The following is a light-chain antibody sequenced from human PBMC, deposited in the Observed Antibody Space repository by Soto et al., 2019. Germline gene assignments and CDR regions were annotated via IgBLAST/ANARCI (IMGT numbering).Light chain of an antibody. Sequence: DLQMAQSPSSLSASVGDRVTITCRASENINNYITWYQQKPGQAPKLLIYATSTLHTGVPSRFSGSGFGTDFTLVINGLQPEDLATYYCQEIYSLPRAFGQGTKVEIK. J-gene: IGKJ1*01. V-gene: IGKV1-39*01. CDR2: ATS. CDR1: ENINNY. CDR3: QEIYSLPRA.